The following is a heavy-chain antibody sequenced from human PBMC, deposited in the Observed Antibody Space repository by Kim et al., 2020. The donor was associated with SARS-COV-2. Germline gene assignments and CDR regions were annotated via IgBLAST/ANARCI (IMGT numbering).Heavy chain of an antibody. Sequence: FQGRVTMTRDTSTSTVYMELSSLRSEDTAVYYCAREEIMVRGVIDRTIDYWGQGTLVTVSS. D-gene: IGHD3-10*01. V-gene: IGHV1-46*01. CDR3: AREEIMVRGVIDRTIDY. J-gene: IGHJ4*02.